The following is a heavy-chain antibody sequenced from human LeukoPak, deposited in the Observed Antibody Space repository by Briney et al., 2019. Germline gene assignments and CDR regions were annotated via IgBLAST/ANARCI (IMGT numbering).Heavy chain of an antibody. J-gene: IGHJ4*02. Sequence: KPGGSLRLSCAASGFTFNNAWMSWVRQAPGKGLEWVGRIKSKTDGGTIDYAAPVKGRFTISRDDSKNTLYLKMNSLKTEDTAVYYCTTLGIAAAVCYWGQGTLVTVSS. CDR1: GFTFNNAW. D-gene: IGHD6-13*01. CDR2: IKSKTDGGTI. V-gene: IGHV3-15*01. CDR3: TTLGIAAAVCY.